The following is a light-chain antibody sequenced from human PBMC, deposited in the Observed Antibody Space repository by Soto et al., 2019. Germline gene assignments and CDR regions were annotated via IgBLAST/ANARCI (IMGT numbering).Light chain of an antibody. CDR3: LQDYSYPRT. Sequence: AIQMTQSPSSLSASVGDRVIITCRASQAIRTELGWYQQRPGKATKLLIYGTSNLQSGVPSRFSGSGSGTDFTLTINGLQPEDFATYYCLQDYSYPRTFGQGTKVYVK. V-gene: IGKV1-6*01. CDR1: QAIRTE. J-gene: IGKJ1*01. CDR2: GTS.